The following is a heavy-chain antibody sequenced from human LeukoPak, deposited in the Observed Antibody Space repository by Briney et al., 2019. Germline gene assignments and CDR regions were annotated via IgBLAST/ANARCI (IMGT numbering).Heavy chain of an antibody. J-gene: IGHJ4*02. CDR3: ARDATRGGDNDY. Sequence: GGSLRLSCAVSGFTFTSYWMSWVRQAPGKGLEWVANINEDGSYKFHADSVKGRLTISRDNAKNSLYLQMSSLRADDTAVYYCARDATRGGDNDYWGQGTRVIVSS. D-gene: IGHD2-21*02. CDR2: INEDGSYK. V-gene: IGHV3-7*01. CDR1: GFTFTSYW.